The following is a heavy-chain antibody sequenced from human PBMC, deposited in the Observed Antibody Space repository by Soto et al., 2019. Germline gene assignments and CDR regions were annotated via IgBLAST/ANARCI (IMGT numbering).Heavy chain of an antibody. V-gene: IGHV4-34*01. CDR1: GGSFSGYY. CDR2: INHSGST. J-gene: IGHJ6*02. CDR3: AKSYYYYGMDV. Sequence: KPSETLSLTCAVYGGSFSGYYWSWIRQPPGKGLEWIGEINHSGSTNYNPSLKSRVTIPVDTSKNQFSLKLSSVTAADTAVYYCAKSYYYYGMDVWGQGTTVTVSS.